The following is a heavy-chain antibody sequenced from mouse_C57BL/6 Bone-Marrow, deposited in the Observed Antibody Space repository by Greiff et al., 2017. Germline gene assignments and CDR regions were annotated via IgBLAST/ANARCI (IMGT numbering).Heavy chain of an antibody. CDR2: IYPGSGST. J-gene: IGHJ1*03. V-gene: IGHV1-55*01. CDR3: ASPLYWYFDV. CDR1: GYTFTSYW. Sequence: VQLQQPGAELVKPGASVKMSCKASGYTFTSYWITWVKQRPGQGLEWIGDIYPGSGSTNYNEKFKSKATLTVDTSSSTAYMQLSSLTAEDSAVYYCASPLYWYFDVWGTGTTVTVSS.